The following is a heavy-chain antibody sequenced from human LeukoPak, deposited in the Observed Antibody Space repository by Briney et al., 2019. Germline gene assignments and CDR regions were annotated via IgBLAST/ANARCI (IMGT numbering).Heavy chain of an antibody. CDR1: GYTFIDYY. CDR3: AREKTYDYVWGSYRGGAFDI. V-gene: IGHV1-2*02. D-gene: IGHD3-16*02. J-gene: IGHJ3*02. CDR2: INPNSGGT. Sequence: ASVKVSCKASGYTFIDYYMHWVRQAPGQGLEWMGWINPNSGGTNYAQKFQGRVTMTRDTSISTAYMELSRLRSDDTAVYYCAREKTYDYVWGSYRGGAFDIWGQGTMVTVSS.